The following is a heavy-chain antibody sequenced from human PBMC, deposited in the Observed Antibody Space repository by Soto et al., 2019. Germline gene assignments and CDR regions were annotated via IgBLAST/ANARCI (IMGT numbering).Heavy chain of an antibody. Sequence: SETLSLTCAVYGGSFSGYYWSWIRQPPGKGLEWIGEINHSGSTNYNPSLKSRVTISVDTSKNQFSLKLSSVTAADTAVYYCARGLKWLRPGRGKIYYYMDVWGKGTTVTVSS. CDR1: GGSFSGYY. V-gene: IGHV4-34*01. J-gene: IGHJ6*03. D-gene: IGHD5-12*01. CDR3: ARGLKWLRPGRGKIYYYMDV. CDR2: INHSGST.